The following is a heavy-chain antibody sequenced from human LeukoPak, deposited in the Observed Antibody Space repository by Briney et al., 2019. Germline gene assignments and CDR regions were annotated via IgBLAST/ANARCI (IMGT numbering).Heavy chain of an antibody. Sequence: KASETLSLTCAVSGGPISSTNWWSWVRQPPGKGLEWIGEIFHSGSTKNYNPSLKSRVTISIDKSKNQFSLLLRSVTAADTAVYYCARGEQYGSGTVQFDYWGQGTLVTVSS. CDR3: ARGEQYGSGTVQFDY. CDR2: IFHSGST. D-gene: IGHD3-10*01. CDR1: GGPISSTNW. V-gene: IGHV4-4*02. J-gene: IGHJ4*02.